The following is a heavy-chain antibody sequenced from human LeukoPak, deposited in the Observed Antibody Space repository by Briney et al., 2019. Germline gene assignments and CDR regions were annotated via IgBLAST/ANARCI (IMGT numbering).Heavy chain of an antibody. D-gene: IGHD1-26*01. CDR2: ISAYNGNT. J-gene: IGHJ4*02. V-gene: IGHV1-18*01. CDR3: AREGELEAFDY. CDR1: GYTFTSYG. Sequence: ASVKVSCKASGYTFTSYGISWVRQAPGQGLEWMGWISAYNGNTNYAQKLQGRVTMTTDISTSTAYMELRSLRSDATAVYYCAREGELEAFDYWGQGTLVTVSS.